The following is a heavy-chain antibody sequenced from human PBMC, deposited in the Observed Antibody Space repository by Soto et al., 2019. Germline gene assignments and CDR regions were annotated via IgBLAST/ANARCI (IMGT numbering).Heavy chain of an antibody. CDR3: AREDDGGYRDYYGLDV. CDR1: GGSISSEYFH. Sequence: QVQLQQSGPGLVEPSQTLSLTCAVSGGSISSEYFHWTWIRQSPGKGLEWIGYIHYTGSIMYNPSFKSRLTMAVDTTKNQFSLQLTSVTAADTAVYFCAREDDGGYRDYYGLDVWGQGTTVTVSS. D-gene: IGHD5-18*01. V-gene: IGHV4-30-4*08. J-gene: IGHJ6*02. CDR2: IHYTGSI.